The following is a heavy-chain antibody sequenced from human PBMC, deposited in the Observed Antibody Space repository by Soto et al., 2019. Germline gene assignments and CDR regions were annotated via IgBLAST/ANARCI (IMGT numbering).Heavy chain of an antibody. CDR2: INQVRST. CDR3: ATGPHYFESCGQSPSDH. D-gene: IGHD3-9*01. V-gene: IGHV4-34*08. Sequence: SCKASGGTFSSYAISWIRQSPGKGLEWIGDINQVRSTNLNPSLEIRLTISVDTSKQQYSLRLTAVTAADPAVYFCATGPHYFESCGQSPSDHRGQGTLVTVSS. J-gene: IGHJ4*02. CDR1: GGTFSSYA.